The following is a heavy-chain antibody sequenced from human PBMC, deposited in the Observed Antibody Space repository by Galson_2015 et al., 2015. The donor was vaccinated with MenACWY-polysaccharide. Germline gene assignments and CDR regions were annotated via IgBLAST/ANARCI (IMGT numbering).Heavy chain of an antibody. Sequence: SLRLSCAASGFTFSDYYTTWIRQAPGKGLEWVSTIGGSGSNTHYADTAKGRFTISRDNSKNTLSLQMNSLRAEDTAVYYSARVPYSARKYPILNSGQGTLV. CDR1: GFTFSDYY. CDR3: ARVPYSARKYPILN. V-gene: IGHV3-23*01. J-gene: IGHJ4*01. CDR2: IGGSGSNT. D-gene: IGHD3-9*01.